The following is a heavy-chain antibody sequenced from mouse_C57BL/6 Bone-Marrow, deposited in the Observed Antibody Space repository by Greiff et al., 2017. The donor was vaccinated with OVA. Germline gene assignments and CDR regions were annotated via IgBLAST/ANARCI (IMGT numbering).Heavy chain of an antibody. V-gene: IGHV1-61*01. J-gene: IGHJ2*01. Sequence: QVQLQQPGAELVRPGSSVKLSCKASGYTFTSYWMDWVKQRPGQGLEWIGNIYPSDSETHYNQKFKDKATLTVDKSSSTAYMQLSSLTSEDSAVYYCARRPYYSNYEDYWGQGTTLTVSS. CDR1: GYTFTSYW. CDR3: ARRPYYSNYEDY. D-gene: IGHD2-5*01. CDR2: IYPSDSET.